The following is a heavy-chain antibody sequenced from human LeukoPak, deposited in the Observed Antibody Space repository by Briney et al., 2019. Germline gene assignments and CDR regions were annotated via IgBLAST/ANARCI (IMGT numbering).Heavy chain of an antibody. CDR2: IYHSGST. CDR3: ARVRGIAVAGGYYYGMDV. V-gene: IGHV4-34*01. D-gene: IGHD6-19*01. CDR1: GGSFSGYY. Sequence: PSETLSLTCAVYGGSFSGYYWSWIRQPPGKGLEWIGYIYHSGSTYYNPSLKSQVTISVDRSKNQFSLKLSSVTAADTAVYYCARVRGIAVAGGYYYGMDVWGQGTTVTVSS. J-gene: IGHJ6*02.